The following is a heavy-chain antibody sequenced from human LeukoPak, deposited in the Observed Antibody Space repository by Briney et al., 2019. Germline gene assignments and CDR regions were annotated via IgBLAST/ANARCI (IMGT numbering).Heavy chain of an antibody. Sequence: GASLKISCQGSGSSFTSYWIGWVRQLPGKGLEWMGIIYPGDSDSRYSPSFQGQVTISADKSISTAYLQWSSLKASDTAMCYCARRDDYSNNMDVWGKGTTVTVSS. CDR1: GSSFTSYW. V-gene: IGHV5-51*01. CDR3: ARRDDYSNNMDV. D-gene: IGHD4-11*01. CDR2: IYPGDSDS. J-gene: IGHJ6*03.